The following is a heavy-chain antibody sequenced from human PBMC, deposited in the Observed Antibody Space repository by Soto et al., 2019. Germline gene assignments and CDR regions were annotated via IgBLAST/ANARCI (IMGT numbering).Heavy chain of an antibody. V-gene: IGHV1-18*01. J-gene: IGHJ6*02. Sequence: ASVKVSCKASGYTFTSYGISWVRQAPGQGLEWMGWISAYNGNTNYAQKLQGRVTMTTDTSTSTAYMELRSLRSDDTAVYYCARGRGCSGGSCYSFGRFYYYGMDVWGQGTTVTAP. D-gene: IGHD2-15*01. CDR3: ARGRGCSGGSCYSFGRFYYYGMDV. CDR2: ISAYNGNT. CDR1: GYTFTSYG.